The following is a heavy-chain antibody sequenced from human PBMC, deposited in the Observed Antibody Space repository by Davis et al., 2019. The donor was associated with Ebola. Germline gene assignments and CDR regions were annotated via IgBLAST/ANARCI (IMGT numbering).Heavy chain of an antibody. V-gene: IGHV4-59*01. J-gene: IGHJ6*02. CDR2: IYYSGST. D-gene: IGHD2-15*01. Sequence: SETLSLTCTVSGGSISSYYWSWIRQPPGKGLEWIGYIYYSGSTNYNPSLKSRVTISVDTSKNQFSLKLSSVTAADTAVYYCAKGDTLVVVAATYYYYYGMDVWGQGTTVTVSS. CDR3: AKGDTLVVVAATYYYYYGMDV. CDR1: GGSISSYY.